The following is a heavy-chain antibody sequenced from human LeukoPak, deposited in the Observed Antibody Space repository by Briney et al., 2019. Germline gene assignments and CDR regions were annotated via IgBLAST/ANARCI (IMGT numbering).Heavy chain of an antibody. V-gene: IGHV4-34*01. D-gene: IGHD3-10*01. CDR3: ARGEGEYYYGY. CDR2: INHSGST. J-gene: IGHJ4*02. CDR1: GGSFSGYY. Sequence: PSETLSLTCAVYGGSFSGYYWSWIRQPPGKGLEWIGEINHSGSTNYNPSLKNRVTISVDTSKNQFSLKLSSVTAADTAVYYCARGEGEYYYGYWGQGTLVTVSS.